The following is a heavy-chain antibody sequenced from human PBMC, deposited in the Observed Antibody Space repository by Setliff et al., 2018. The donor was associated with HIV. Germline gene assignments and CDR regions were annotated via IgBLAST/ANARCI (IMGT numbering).Heavy chain of an antibody. CDR1: GFTFSTYG. Sequence: QSGGSLRLSCGASGFTFSTYGMNWVRQGPGKGLEWVSSIDGSGSITFYADSVKGRFTISRDNSKNTVYLQMSSLRVEDTAVYYCRAAVGGTSYFDFWGQGTLVTVSS. CDR3: RAAVGGTSYFDF. D-gene: IGHD6-13*01. J-gene: IGHJ4*02. CDR2: IDGSGSIT. V-gene: IGHV3-23*01.